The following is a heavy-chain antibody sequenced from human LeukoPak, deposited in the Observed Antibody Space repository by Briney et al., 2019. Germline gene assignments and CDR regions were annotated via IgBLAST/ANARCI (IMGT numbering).Heavy chain of an antibody. CDR2: ISGSGGST. CDR1: GFTFTSYA. D-gene: IGHD2-2*01. J-gene: IGHJ4*02. V-gene: IGHV3-23*01. CDR3: AKDPLVSSQEYFDY. Sequence: GGSLRLSCAASGFTFTSYAMSWVRQAPGKRLEWVSAISGSGGSTYYAESVKGRFTISRDNSKNTLYLQMNSLRAEDTAVYYCAKDPLVSSQEYFDYWSQGTLVTVSS.